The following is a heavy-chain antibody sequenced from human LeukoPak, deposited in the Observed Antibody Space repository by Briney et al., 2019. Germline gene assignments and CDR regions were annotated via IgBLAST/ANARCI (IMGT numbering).Heavy chain of an antibody. D-gene: IGHD6-13*01. CDR1: GFTFSSYA. Sequence: GGSLRLSCAASGFTFSSYAVSWVRQAPGKGLEWVSAIRGSGGSTYYADSVKGRFTISRDNSKNTLYLQMNSLRAEDTAVYYCAKDRLGIAAAHAFDMWGQGTMVTVSS. CDR3: AKDRLGIAAAHAFDM. J-gene: IGHJ3*02. V-gene: IGHV3-23*01. CDR2: IRGSGGST.